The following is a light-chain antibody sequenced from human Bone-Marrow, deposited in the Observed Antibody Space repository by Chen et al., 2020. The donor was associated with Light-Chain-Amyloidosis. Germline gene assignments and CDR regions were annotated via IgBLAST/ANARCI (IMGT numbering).Light chain of an antibody. V-gene: IGLV3-21*02. CDR1: NIGSTS. CDR3: QVWDRSSDRPV. J-gene: IGLJ3*02. CDR2: DDS. Sequence: SSVLTQPSSVSVAPGQTATIACGGDNIGSTSVHWYQQTPGQAPLLVVYDDSDRPSGIPGRLSGSNSGNTATLTISRVEAGDGADYYCQVWDRSSDRPVFGGGTKLTVL.